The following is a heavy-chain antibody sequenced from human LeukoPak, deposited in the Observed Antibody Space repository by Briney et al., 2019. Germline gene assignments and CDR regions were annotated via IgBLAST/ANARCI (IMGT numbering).Heavy chain of an antibody. J-gene: IGHJ4*02. V-gene: IGHV1-46*01. D-gene: IGHD2-2*03. CDR2: INPSGGST. Sequence: GASVKVSCKTSGYTFTSYYIHWVRQAPGQGLEWMGIINPSGGSTSYAQKFQGRVTMTRDTSTSTVYMELSSLRSEDTAVYYCARDVRVGIVVVPAASYYFDYWGQGTLVTVSS. CDR3: ARDVRVGIVVVPAASYYFDY. CDR1: GYTFTSYY.